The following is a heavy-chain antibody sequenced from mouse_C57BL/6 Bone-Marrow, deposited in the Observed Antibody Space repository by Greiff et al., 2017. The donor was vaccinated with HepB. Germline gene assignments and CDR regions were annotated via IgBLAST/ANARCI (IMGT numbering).Heavy chain of an antibody. CDR1: GFTFSDYG. D-gene: IGHD2-2*01. Sequence: EVQLQESGGGLVKPGGSLKLSCAASGFTFSDYGMHWVRQAPEKGLEWVAYISSGSSTIYYADTVKGRFTISRDNAKNTLFLQMTSLRSEDTAMYYCAREVRGAYWGQGTLVTVAA. CDR3: AREVRGAY. J-gene: IGHJ3*01. V-gene: IGHV5-17*01. CDR2: ISSGSSTI.